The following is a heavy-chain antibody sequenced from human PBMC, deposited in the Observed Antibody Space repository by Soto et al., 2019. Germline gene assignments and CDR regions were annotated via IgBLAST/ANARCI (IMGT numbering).Heavy chain of an antibody. Sequence: ASVKVSCKASGYTFTNYGVTWVRQAPGQGLEWMGWISAYTDNPNYAQKFQGGVTMTIDTATSTAYMDLRSLTSDDTAVYYCARVIPAAEAWFGPWGQGTLVTDS. D-gene: IGHD2-2*01. CDR3: ARVIPAAEAWFGP. CDR1: GYTFTNYG. CDR2: ISAYTDNP. J-gene: IGHJ5*02. V-gene: IGHV1-18*01.